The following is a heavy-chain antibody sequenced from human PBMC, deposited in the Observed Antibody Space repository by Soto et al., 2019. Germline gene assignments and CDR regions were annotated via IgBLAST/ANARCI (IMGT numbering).Heavy chain of an antibody. CDR2: IYWDDDR. D-gene: IGHD1-1*01. CDR1: GFSLSTLGAG. Sequence: QITLKESGPPLVKPTQVLTLTCSFSGFSLSTLGAGVGWVRQPPGKALEWLALIYWDDDRQYSPSLKTRLTSTKDTSKNQVVLTLTNMDPVDTGTYFCAHTQLTTGANAFDVWGQGTIVTVSS. J-gene: IGHJ3*01. CDR3: AHTQLTTGANAFDV. V-gene: IGHV2-5*02.